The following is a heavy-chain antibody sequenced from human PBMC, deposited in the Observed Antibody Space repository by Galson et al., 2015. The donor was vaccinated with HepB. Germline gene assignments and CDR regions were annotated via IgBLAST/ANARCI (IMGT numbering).Heavy chain of an antibody. CDR1: GYTFTAYY. CDR2: ISPNSGGT. V-gene: IGHV1-2*06. CDR3: ARSGTTLEYSGSYYFDS. J-gene: IGHJ4*02. Sequence: SVKVSCKASGYTFTAYYMHWVRQAPGQGLEWMGRISPNSGGTSFAQKFQGRVTMTRETSISTAYMELSRLRSDDTAVYYCARSGTTLEYSGSYYFDSWGQGTVVTVSS. D-gene: IGHD1-26*01.